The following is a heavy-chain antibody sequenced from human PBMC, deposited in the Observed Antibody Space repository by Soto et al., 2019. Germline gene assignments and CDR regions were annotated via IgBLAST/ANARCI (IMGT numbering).Heavy chain of an antibody. Sequence: GGSLRLSCAASGFTFSTYGMNWVRQAPGKGLEWLSSISDSGHYIYYADSVKGRFTISRDNAKNSLFLQMNSLRGGDTAVYYCARSGLALPYSASHWFDPWGHGTLVTVS. D-gene: IGHD3-22*01. V-gene: IGHV3-21*01. CDR3: ARSGLALPYSASHWFDP. J-gene: IGHJ5*02. CDR1: GFTFSTYG. CDR2: ISDSGHYI.